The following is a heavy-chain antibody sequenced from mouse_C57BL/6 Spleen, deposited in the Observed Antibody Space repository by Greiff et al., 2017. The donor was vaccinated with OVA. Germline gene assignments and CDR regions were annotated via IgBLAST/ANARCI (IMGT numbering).Heavy chain of an antibody. CDR3: ATVYGYDEGCDY. CDR1: GFTFSDYG. D-gene: IGHD2-2*01. Sequence: EVKLMESGGGLVKPGGSLKLSCAASGFTFSDYGMHWVRQAPEKGLEWVAYISSGSSTIYYADTVNGRFTISRDNAKNTLFLQMTSLRSEDTAMYYCATVYGYDEGCDYWGQGTTLTVSS. V-gene: IGHV5-17*01. CDR2: ISSGSSTI. J-gene: IGHJ2*01.